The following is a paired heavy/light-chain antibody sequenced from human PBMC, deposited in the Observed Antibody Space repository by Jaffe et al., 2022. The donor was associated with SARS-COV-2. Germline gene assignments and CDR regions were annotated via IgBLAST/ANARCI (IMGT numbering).Light chain of an antibody. J-gene: IGLJ3*02. Sequence: SYELTQPPSVSVSPGQTARITCSGDALPKQYAYWYQQKPGQAPVLVIYKDSERPSGIPERFSGSSSGTTVTLTISGVQAEDEADYYCQSADSSGTHWGFGGGTKLTVL. V-gene: IGLV3-25*03. CDR3: QSADSSGTHWG. CDR2: KDS. CDR1: ALPKQY.
Heavy chain of an antibody. CDR3: ARLGPVVPAFGGDYYYYGMDV. D-gene: IGHD2-2*01. V-gene: IGHV4-59*01. J-gene: IGHJ6*02. Sequence: QVQLQESGPGLVKPSETLSLTCTVSGGSISSYYWSWIRQPPGKGLEWIGYIYYSGSTNYNPSLKSRVTISVDTSKNQFSLKLSSVTAADTAVYYCARLGPVVPAFGGDYYYYGMDVWGQGTTVTVSS. CDR1: GGSISSYY. CDR2: IYYSGST.